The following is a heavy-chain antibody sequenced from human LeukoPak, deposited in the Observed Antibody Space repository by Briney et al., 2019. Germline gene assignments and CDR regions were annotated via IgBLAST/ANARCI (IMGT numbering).Heavy chain of an antibody. V-gene: IGHV4-59*08. CDR2: IYYSGST. J-gene: IGHJ6*02. CDR1: GGSISSYY. Sequence: PSETLSLTCTVSGGSISSYYWSRIRQPPGKGLEWIGYIYYSGSTNYNPSLKSRVTISIDTSKNQFSLKLSSVTAADTAVYYCARHLFYGMDVWGQGTTVTVSS. CDR3: ARHLFYGMDV.